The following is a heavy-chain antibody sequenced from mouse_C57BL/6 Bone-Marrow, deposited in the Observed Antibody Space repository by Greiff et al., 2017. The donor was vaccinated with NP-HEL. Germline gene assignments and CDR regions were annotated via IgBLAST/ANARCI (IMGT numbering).Heavy chain of an antibody. J-gene: IGHJ3*01. D-gene: IGHD2-2*01. V-gene: IGHV14-4*01. Sequence: EVELLESGAELVRPGASVKLSCTASGFNIKDDYMHWVKQRPEQGLEWIGWIDPENGDTEYASKFQGKATITADTSSNTAYLQLSSLTSEDTAVYYCTTSTMVTRAWFAYWGQGTLVTVSA. CDR3: TTSTMVTRAWFAY. CDR2: IDPENGDT. CDR1: GFNIKDDY.